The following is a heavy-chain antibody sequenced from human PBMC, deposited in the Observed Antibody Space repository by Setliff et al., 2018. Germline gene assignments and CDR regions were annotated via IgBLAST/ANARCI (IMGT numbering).Heavy chain of an antibody. Sequence: SETLSLTCTVSGGSINNYYWSWIRQAAGKGLEWVGRISSNGRTNSNPSLEGRVSMSVDTSKNQISPHLTSMTTADTAPYYCTRGRQNYYYMDVWGKETTVTVSS. V-gene: IGHV4-4*07. CDR1: GGSINNYY. CDR2: ISSNGRT. J-gene: IGHJ6*03. CDR3: TRGRQNYYYMDV.